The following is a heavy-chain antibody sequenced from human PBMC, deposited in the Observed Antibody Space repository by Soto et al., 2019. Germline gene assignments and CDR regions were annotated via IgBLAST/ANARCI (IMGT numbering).Heavy chain of an antibody. J-gene: IGHJ5*02. D-gene: IGHD5-18*01. V-gene: IGHV4-34*01. CDR1: GGSFSGYY. CDR3: ARSPIQLWTRVQLGWFDP. CDR2: INHSGST. Sequence: SETLSLTCAVYGGSFSGYYWSWIRQPPGKGLEWIGEINHSGSTNYNPSLKSRVTISVDTSKNQFSLKLSSVTAADTAVYYCARSPIQLWTRVQLGWFDPWGQGTLVTVSS.